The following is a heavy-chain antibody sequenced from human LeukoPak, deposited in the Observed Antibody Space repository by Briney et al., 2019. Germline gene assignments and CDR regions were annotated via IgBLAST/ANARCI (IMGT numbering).Heavy chain of an antibody. D-gene: IGHD3-10*01. CDR2: ISWNSGSI. CDR1: GFTFDDYA. CDR3: AKDISSSGRGYYMDV. Sequence: PGRSLRLSCAASGFTFDDYAMHWVRQAPGKGLEWVSGISWNSGSIGYADSVKGRLTISRDNAKNSLYLQMNSLRAEDTALYYCAKDISSSGRGYYMDVWGKGTTVTVSS. J-gene: IGHJ6*03. V-gene: IGHV3-9*01.